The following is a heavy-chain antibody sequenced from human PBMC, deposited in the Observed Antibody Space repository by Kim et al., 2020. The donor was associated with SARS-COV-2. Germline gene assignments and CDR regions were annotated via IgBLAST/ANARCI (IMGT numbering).Heavy chain of an antibody. CDR1: GGSISSSSYY. V-gene: IGHV4-39*01. Sequence: SETLSLTCTVSGGSISSSSYYWGWIRQPPGKGLEWIGSIYYSGSTYYNPSLKSRVTISVDTSKNQFSLKLSSVTAADTAVYYCARHALRLYCTNGVCPRPRWWFDPWGQGTLVTVSS. CDR2: IYYSGST. J-gene: IGHJ5*02. D-gene: IGHD2-8*01. CDR3: ARHALRLYCTNGVCPRPRWWFDP.